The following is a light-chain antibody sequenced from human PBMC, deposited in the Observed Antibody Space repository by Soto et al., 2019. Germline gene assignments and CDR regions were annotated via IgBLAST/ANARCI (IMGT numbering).Light chain of an antibody. Sequence: EIMMTQSPATLSVSQGERATLSFRASQSVSSKLAWYQQKPGQAPRLLMYGASTRATGIPARFSGSGSGTEFTLTISSLQPEDFATYYCQQSYSTPISFGQGTRLEIK. J-gene: IGKJ5*01. CDR2: GAS. V-gene: IGKV3-15*01. CDR1: QSVSSK. CDR3: QQSYSTPIS.